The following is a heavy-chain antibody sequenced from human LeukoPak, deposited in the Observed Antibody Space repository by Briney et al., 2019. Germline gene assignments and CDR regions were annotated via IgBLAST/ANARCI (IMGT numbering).Heavy chain of an antibody. CDR2: INHSGST. CDR1: GGSFSGHY. D-gene: IGHD3-3*01. J-gene: IGHJ4*02. V-gene: IGHV4-34*01. Sequence: PSETLSLTXAVYGGSFSGHYWSWIRQPPGKGLEWIGEINHSGSTNYNPSLKSRVTISVDTSKNQFSLKLSSVTAADTAVYYCARGRRITTFGVVTPYCFDYWGQGTLVTVSS. CDR3: ARGRRITTFGVVTPYCFDY.